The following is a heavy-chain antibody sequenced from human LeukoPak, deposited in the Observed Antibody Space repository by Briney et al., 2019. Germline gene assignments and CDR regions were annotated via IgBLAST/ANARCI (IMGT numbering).Heavy chain of an antibody. D-gene: IGHD4-17*01. CDR1: GFTFTDYFSDYY. CDR2: VSNRGTTI. J-gene: IGHJ6*02. V-gene: IGHV3-11*01. Sequence: GGSLRLSCAASGFTFTDYFSDYYMTWIRQAPGKGLEWISYVSNRGTTIFYAGSVKGRFTSSRDNSKNSVYLRMSNLRAEDTAVYYCARSRINYGDYYYFGMDVWGQGTTVTVSS. CDR3: ARSRINYGDYYYFGMDV.